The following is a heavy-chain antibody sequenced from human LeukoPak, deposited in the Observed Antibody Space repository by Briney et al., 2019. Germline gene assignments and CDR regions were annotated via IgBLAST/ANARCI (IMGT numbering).Heavy chain of an antibody. D-gene: IGHD3-10*01. CDR2: VFTSGST. Sequence: PSETLSLTCTVSGGSISSSSYYWGWIRQPPGKGLEWIGRVFTSGSTNYSPSLKSRVTLSVDTSKNQFSLKLSSVTAADTAMYYCARGRYGSGSYFFDYWGQGTLVTVSS. V-gene: IGHV4-39*07. CDR1: GGSISSSSYY. CDR3: ARGRYGSGSYFFDY. J-gene: IGHJ4*02.